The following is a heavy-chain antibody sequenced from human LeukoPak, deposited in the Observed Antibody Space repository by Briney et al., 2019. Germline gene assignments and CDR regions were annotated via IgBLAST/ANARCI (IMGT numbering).Heavy chain of an antibody. CDR1: GFTFSSYA. CDR2: IFGSGGST. J-gene: IGHJ4*02. Sequence: GGCLTLSCAASGFTFSSYAMYWVRQAPGKELEWVSGIFGSGGSTHYADSVKGRFTISRDNSKNTVYLQMNSLRAEDTAVYYCAKTTTGYSSGRFPGWPVDYWGQGTLVTVSS. V-gene: IGHV3-23*01. D-gene: IGHD6-19*01. CDR3: AKTTTGYSSGRFPGWPVDY.